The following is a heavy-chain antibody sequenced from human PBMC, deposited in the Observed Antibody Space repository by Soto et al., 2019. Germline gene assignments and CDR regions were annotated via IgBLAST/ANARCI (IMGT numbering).Heavy chain of an antibody. CDR2: ISAHNGNT. CDR1: GYAFTTYG. V-gene: IGHV1-18*01. CDR3: ARGRYGDY. D-gene: IGHD1-1*01. Sequence: QVHLVQSGAEVKKPGASVKVSCKGSGYAFTTYGITWVRQAPGQGLEWMGWISAHNGNTNYAQKLQGRVTVTRDTSTSTAYMELRSLRSDDTPVYSCARGRYGDYWGQGALVTVSS. J-gene: IGHJ4*02.